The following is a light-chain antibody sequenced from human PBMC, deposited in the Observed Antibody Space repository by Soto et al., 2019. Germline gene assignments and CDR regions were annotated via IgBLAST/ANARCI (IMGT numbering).Light chain of an antibody. CDR2: EVS. J-gene: IGLJ2*01. CDR1: SSDVGGYNS. V-gene: IGLV2-14*01. Sequence: QSALTQPASVSGSPGQSITISCTGTSSDVGGYNSVSWYQHHPGKAPKLIIYEVSNRPSGVSNRFSGSKSGNTASLTISGLHAEDEADYYCSSYTSSSSPVFGGRTKLTVL. CDR3: SSYTSSSSPV.